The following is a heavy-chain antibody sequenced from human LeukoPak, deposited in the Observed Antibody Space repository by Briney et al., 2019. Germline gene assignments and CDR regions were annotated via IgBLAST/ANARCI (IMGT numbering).Heavy chain of an antibody. V-gene: IGHV3-23*01. Sequence: GGSLRLSCAASGFPFSRYAMSWVRQTPERGLEWVSVISGSDGSRHYADSVKGRFTISRDDSRNTVYLQMNNLRAEDTAVYYCAKQVSCDTTTCYSGMPPDYWGQGTLVTVSS. J-gene: IGHJ4*02. CDR3: AKQVSCDTTTCYSGMPPDY. D-gene: IGHD2/OR15-2a*01. CDR1: GFPFSRYA. CDR2: ISGSDGSR.